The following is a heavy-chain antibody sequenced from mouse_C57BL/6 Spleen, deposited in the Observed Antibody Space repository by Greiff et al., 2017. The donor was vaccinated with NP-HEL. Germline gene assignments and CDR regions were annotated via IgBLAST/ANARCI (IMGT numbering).Heavy chain of an antibody. CDR1: GYTFTDYY. CDR2: IFPASVST. V-gene: IGHV1-75*01. J-gene: IGHJ4*01. Sequence: QVQLQQSGPELVKPGASVKISCKASGYTFTDYYINWVKQRPGQGLEWIGWIFPASVSTYYNEKFKGKATLTVDKSSSTAYMLLSSLTSEDSAVYFCARDYGSRIYAMDYWGQGTSVTVSS. D-gene: IGHD1-1*01. CDR3: ARDYGSRIYAMDY.